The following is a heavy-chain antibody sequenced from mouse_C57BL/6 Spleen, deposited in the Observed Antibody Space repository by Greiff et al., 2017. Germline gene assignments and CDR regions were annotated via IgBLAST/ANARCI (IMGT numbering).Heavy chain of an antibody. CDR1: GFTFSSYA. D-gene: IGHD2-1*01. CDR3: TSLYPYYYAMDY. V-gene: IGHV5-9-1*02. J-gene: IGHJ4*01. Sequence: EVKLEESGEGLVKPGGSLKLSCAASGFTFSSYAMSWVRQTPEKRLEWVAYISSGGDYIYYADTVKGRFTISRDNARNTLYLQMSSLKSEDTAMYYWTSLYPYYYAMDYWGQGTSVTVSS. CDR2: ISSGGDYI.